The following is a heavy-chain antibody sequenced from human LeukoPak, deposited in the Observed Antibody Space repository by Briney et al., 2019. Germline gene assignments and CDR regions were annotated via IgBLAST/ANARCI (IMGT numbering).Heavy chain of an antibody. D-gene: IGHD3-3*01. Sequence: GGSLRLSCAASGFTFSSYAMHWVRQAPGKGLEWVAVISYDGSNKYYADSVKGRFTISRDNSKNTLYLQMNSLRAEDTAVYDCARDDHYDFWSGYYIGRGYFDYWGQGTLVTVSS. CDR2: ISYDGSNK. V-gene: IGHV3-30-3*01. CDR1: GFTFSSYA. CDR3: ARDDHYDFWSGYYIGRGYFDY. J-gene: IGHJ4*02.